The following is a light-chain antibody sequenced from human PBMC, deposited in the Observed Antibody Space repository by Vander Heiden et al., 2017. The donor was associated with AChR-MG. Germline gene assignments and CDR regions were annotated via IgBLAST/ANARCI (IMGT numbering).Light chain of an antibody. Sequence: DIQLTQSPSSLSASVGDRVTITCRVSQGIRSYLNWYRQKPGKVPKLLIYSASNLQSGVPSRFSGSGSGTDFTLTISSLQPEDVATYDGQRTDNAPSLTFGGGTKVEIK. V-gene: IGKV1-27*01. CDR2: SAS. CDR1: QGIRSY. CDR3: QRTDNAPSLT. J-gene: IGKJ4*01.